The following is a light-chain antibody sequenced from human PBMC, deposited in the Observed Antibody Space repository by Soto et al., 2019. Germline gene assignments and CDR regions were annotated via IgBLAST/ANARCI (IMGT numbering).Light chain of an antibody. Sequence: EIVMTQSPATLSVSPGERATLSCRASQSVSSNLSWYQQKPGQAPRLLIYGAATRATGLPARFSGSGSGTELTLTIRTLQSEDFAVYYCPQYNKWPLPFGGGTKVELK. J-gene: IGKJ4*01. CDR3: PQYNKWPLP. CDR1: QSVSSN. V-gene: IGKV3-15*01. CDR2: GAA.